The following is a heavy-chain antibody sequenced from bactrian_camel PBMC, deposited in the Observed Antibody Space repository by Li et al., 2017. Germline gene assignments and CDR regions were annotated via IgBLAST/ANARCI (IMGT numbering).Heavy chain of an antibody. V-gene: IGHV3S53*01. Sequence: HVQLVESGGGSVQAGGSLRLSCAASGYTYSTHCIGWFRQAPGKEREGVAATDSDGTTTYADSVKGRFTFSLDNGKNTVFLQMNSLKPEDTAMYYCAEGRGSRGEHCYSLNYWGQGTQVTVS. J-gene: IGHJ4*01. D-gene: IGHD6*01. CDR3: AEGRGSRGEHCYSLNY. CDR2: TDSDGTT. CDR1: GYTYSTHC.